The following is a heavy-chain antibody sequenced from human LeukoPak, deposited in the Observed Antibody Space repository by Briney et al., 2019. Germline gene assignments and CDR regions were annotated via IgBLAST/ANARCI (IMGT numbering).Heavy chain of an antibody. Sequence: SETLSLTCTVSGGSISSYYWSWIRQPPGKGPEWIGYIYYSGSTNYNHSLKSRVTISVDTSKNQFYLKLSSVTAADTAVYYCERLSWNYYGSGSSPFDYWGQGTLVTVSS. CDR2: IYYSGST. CDR1: GGSISSYY. V-gene: IGHV4-59*08. CDR3: ERLSWNYYGSGSSPFDY. D-gene: IGHD3-10*01. J-gene: IGHJ4*02.